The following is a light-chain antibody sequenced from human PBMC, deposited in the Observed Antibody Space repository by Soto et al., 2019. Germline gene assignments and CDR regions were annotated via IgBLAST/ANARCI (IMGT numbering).Light chain of an antibody. V-gene: IGKV1-27*01. Sequence: DIQMTQSPSSLSASVGDRVTITCRASQGISNYLAWYQQKPGKVPKLLIYAASTLQSGVPSRFSGSGSGTDFTLKISSLQHEDVATYSCQKYNSALFTFGPGTKVDIK. CDR1: QGISNY. J-gene: IGKJ3*01. CDR2: AAS. CDR3: QKYNSALFT.